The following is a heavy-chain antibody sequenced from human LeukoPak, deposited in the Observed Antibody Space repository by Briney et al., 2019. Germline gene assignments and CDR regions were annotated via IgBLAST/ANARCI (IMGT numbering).Heavy chain of an antibody. CDR2: ISAYNGNT. J-gene: IGHJ4*02. D-gene: IGHD3-10*01. CDR1: GYTFSSYG. Sequence: ASVKVSCKASGYTFSSYGISWVRQAPGQGLEWMGCISAYNGNTNYRQKLQGRVTMPTDTSTSTAYMDLGSLRSDDTGIYYCARDSPDGSGTYYNDSPDYWGQGTLVTVSS. CDR3: ARDSPDGSGTYYNDSPDY. V-gene: IGHV1-18*01.